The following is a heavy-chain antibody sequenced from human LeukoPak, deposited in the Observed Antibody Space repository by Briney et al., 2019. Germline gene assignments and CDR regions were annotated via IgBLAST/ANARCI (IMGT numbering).Heavy chain of an antibody. J-gene: IGHJ4*02. V-gene: IGHV4-61*08. D-gene: IGHD3-3*01. CDR1: GGSISSGGYY. CDR3: ARQTGDDFLDY. Sequence: PSQTLSLTCAVSGGSISSGGYYWSWIRQPPGKGLEWIGYIYYSGSTNYNPSLKSRVTISVDTSKNQFSLKLSSVTAADTAVYYCARQTGDDFLDYWGQGTLVTVSS. CDR2: IYYSGST.